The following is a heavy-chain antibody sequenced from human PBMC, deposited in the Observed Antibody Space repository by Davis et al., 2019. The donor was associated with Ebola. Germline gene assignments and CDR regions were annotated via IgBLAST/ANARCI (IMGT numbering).Heavy chain of an antibody. V-gene: IGHV3-21*01. CDR1: GFTFSSYS. J-gene: IGHJ6*03. D-gene: IGHD1-1*01. CDR3: ARNADSVEYMDV. Sequence: GESLKISCAASGFTFSSYSMNWVRQAPGKGLEWVSSISSSSSYIYYADSVKGRFTISRDNAKNSLYLQMNSLRAEDTAVYYCARNADSVEYMDVWGKGTTVTVSS. CDR2: ISSSSSYI.